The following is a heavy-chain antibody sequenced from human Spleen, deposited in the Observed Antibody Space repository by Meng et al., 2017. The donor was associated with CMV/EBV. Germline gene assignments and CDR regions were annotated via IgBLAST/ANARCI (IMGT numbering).Heavy chain of an antibody. V-gene: IGHV1-2*02. Sequence: KASGYTFSGYHMHWVRPAPGQGLEWVGWINPNSGATKYAQKFQGRITVTSDTSITTVYMELSRLRPDDTAVYYCARVIAVAGTAPFDYWGQGTLVTVSS. CDR2: INPNSGAT. D-gene: IGHD6-19*01. CDR1: GYTFSGYH. J-gene: IGHJ4*02. CDR3: ARVIAVAGTAPFDY.